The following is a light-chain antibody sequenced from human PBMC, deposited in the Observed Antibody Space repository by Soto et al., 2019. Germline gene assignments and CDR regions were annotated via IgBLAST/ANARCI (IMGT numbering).Light chain of an antibody. J-gene: IGKJ1*01. CDR1: QNIERW. CDR2: DVS. CDR3: QQFKSGTWT. V-gene: IGKV1-5*01. Sequence: DLRLPQPPSSLPASVADSVAITCRASQNIERWLAWYQQKPGKAPKLLLYDVSSLESGVPSRFSGSGSGTEFILTINGLQPEDFATYYCQQFKSGTWTFGQGTKVEIK.